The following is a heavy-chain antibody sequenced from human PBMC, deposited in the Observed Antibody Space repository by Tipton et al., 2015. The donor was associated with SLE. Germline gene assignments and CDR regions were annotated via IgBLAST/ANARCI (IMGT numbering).Heavy chain of an antibody. J-gene: IGHJ3*02. CDR1: GFTFDDYA. Sequence: RSLRLSCAASGFTFDDYAMHWVRQAPGKGLEWVSGISWNSGSIGYADSVKGRFTISRDNAKNSLYLQMNSLRAEDTALYYCAKDMALNSGLDIWGQGTMVTVSS. CDR2: ISWNSGSI. CDR3: AKDMALNSGLDI. D-gene: IGHD1-26*01. V-gene: IGHV3-9*01.